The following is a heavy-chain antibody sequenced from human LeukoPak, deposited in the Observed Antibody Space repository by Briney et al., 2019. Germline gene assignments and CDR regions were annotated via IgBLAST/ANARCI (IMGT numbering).Heavy chain of an antibody. J-gene: IGHJ2*01. D-gene: IGHD3-22*01. CDR3: ARVGDYYDSSGYYPRYWYFDL. Sequence: SETLSLTCTVSGGSISSYYWSWIRQPPGKGLEWIGYIYYRGSTNYNPSLKSRVTISVDTSKNQFSLKLSSVTAADTAVYYCARVGDYYDSSGYYPRYWYFDLWGRGTLVTVSS. CDR1: GGSISSYY. CDR2: IYYRGST. V-gene: IGHV4-59*01.